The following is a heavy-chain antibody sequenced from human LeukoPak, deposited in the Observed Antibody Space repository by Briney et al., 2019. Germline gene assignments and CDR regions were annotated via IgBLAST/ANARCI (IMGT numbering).Heavy chain of an antibody. D-gene: IGHD4-17*01. Sequence: GGSLRLSCAASGFTFSSYSMNWVRQASGKGLEWVSSISSSSSYIYYADSVKGRFTISRDNAKNSLYLQMNSLRAEDTAVYYCARELLGYGDRDGYWGQGTLVTVSS. CDR1: GFTFSSYS. J-gene: IGHJ4*02. CDR2: ISSSSSYI. CDR3: ARELLGYGDRDGY. V-gene: IGHV3-21*01.